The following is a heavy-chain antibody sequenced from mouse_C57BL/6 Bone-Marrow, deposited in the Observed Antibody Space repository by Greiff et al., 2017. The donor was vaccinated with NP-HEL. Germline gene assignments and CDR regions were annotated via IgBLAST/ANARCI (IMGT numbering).Heavy chain of an antibody. CDR3: GGDYDGRSAFDV. J-gene: IGHJ1*03. V-gene: IGHV10-3*01. D-gene: IGHD1-1*01. CDR2: IRSKSSNYAT. CDR1: GFTFNTYA. Sequence: EADGGLVQPKGSLKLSCAASGFTFNTYAMHWVRQAPGKGLEWVARIRSKSSNYATYYADSVKDRFTISRDDSQSMLYLQMNNLKTEDAAMYYCGGDYDGRSAFDVWGTGTTVTVSS.